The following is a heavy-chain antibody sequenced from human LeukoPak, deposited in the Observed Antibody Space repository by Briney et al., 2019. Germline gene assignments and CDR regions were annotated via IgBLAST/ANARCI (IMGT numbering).Heavy chain of an antibody. D-gene: IGHD2-2*01. Sequence: GGSLRLSCAASGFTFNNSWMSWVRQAPGKGLEWMANIKQDGSEKFYVDSVKGRFTISRDNSKNTLYLQMNSLRAEDTAIYYCANLGPAAIYWGQGTLVTVSS. CDR2: IKQDGSEK. V-gene: IGHV3-7*03. CDR3: ANLGPAAIY. CDR1: GFTFNNSW. J-gene: IGHJ4*02.